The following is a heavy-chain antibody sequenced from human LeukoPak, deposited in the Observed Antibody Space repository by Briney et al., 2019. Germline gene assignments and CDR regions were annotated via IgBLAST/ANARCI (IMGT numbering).Heavy chain of an antibody. CDR1: XXTFTSXX. V-gene: IGHV1-46*01. CDR2: INPSGGST. CDR3: ARASRRDGYNYLAY. D-gene: IGHD5-24*01. J-gene: IGHJ4*02. Sequence: CXAXXXTFTSXXMHWVRQAPGQGLEWMGIINPSGGSTSYAQKFQGRVTMTRDTSTSTVYMELSSLRSEDTAVYYCARASRRDGYNYLAYWGQGTLVTVSS.